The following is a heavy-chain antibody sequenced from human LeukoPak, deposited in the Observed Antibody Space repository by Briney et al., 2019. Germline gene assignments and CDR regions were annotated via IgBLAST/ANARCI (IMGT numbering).Heavy chain of an antibody. D-gene: IGHD3-22*01. CDR1: GGSISSYY. J-gene: IGHJ3*02. CDR2: IFYSGST. V-gene: IGHV4-59*12. CDR3: AKSNGYGLIDI. Sequence: PSETLSLTCTVSGGSISSYYWSWVRQPPGKALEWIGNIFYSGSTYYSPSLKSRVTISLDTSRNQFSLKLNSVTAADTAVYYCAKSNGYGLIDIWGQGTMVTVSS.